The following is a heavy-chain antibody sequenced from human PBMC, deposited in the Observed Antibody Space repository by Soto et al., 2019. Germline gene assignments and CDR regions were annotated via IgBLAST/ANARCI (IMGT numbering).Heavy chain of an antibody. D-gene: IGHD2-21*02. CDR3: AREYCGGDCSYYYYYGMDV. CDR1: GGSISDDTYY. Sequence: SETLSLTCTVSGGSISDDTYYWGWIRQPPGKGLEWIGSIYYSGTSSYNPSLKSRVTMSVDTSKKQLSLRLSSVTAADTAVYYCAREYCGGDCSYYYYYGMDVWGQGTTVTVSS. CDR2: IYYSGTS. V-gene: IGHV4-39*02. J-gene: IGHJ6*02.